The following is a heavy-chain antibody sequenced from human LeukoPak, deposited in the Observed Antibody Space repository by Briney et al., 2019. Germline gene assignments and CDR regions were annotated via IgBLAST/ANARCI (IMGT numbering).Heavy chain of an antibody. Sequence: ASVKVSCKASGYTFTGYYMHWVRQAPGQGLEWMGWINPNSGGTNYALKFQGRVTMTRDTSISTAYMELSRLRSDDTAVYYCARVWDSSGWFTFDYWGQGTLVTVSS. CDR1: GYTFTGYY. D-gene: IGHD6-19*01. CDR3: ARVWDSSGWFTFDY. V-gene: IGHV1-2*02. CDR2: INPNSGGT. J-gene: IGHJ4*02.